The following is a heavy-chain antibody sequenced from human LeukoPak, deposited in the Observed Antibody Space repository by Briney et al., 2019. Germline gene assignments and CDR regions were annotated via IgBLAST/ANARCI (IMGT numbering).Heavy chain of an antibody. J-gene: IGHJ4*02. Sequence: GGSLRLSCAASGFIFSTYWMSWVRQAPGKGLEWVANIKQDGSEKYYVDSVKGRFTISRDNAKSSLYLQMNSLRAEDTAVYYCARAYFDYWGQGTLVTVSS. V-gene: IGHV3-7*01. CDR1: GFIFSTYW. CDR3: ARAYFDY. CDR2: IKQDGSEK.